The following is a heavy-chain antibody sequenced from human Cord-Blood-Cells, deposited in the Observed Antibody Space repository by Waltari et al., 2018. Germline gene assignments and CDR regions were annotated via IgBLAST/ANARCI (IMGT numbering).Heavy chain of an antibody. CDR1: GGTFSSYA. CDR3: ARDLSLVAARPGYYYGMDV. D-gene: IGHD6-6*01. CDR2: IIPIFGTA. Sequence: QVQLVQSGAEVKKPGSSVKVSCKASGGTFSSYAISWVRQAPGQGLEWMGGIIPIFGTANDAQKFQGRVTITADESTSTAYMELSSLRSEDTAVYYCARDLSLVAARPGYYYGMDVWGQGTTVTVSS. V-gene: IGHV1-69*01. J-gene: IGHJ6*02.